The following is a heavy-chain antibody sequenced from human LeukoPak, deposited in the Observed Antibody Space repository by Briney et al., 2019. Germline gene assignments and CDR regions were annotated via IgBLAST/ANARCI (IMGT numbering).Heavy chain of an antibody. CDR3: ATMGEQWLLKDI. V-gene: IGHV3-21*01. J-gene: IGHJ3*02. CDR2: ISSSNSFK. CDR1: GFPFDTYP. Sequence: GGSLRLSCAASGFPFDTYPMNWVRQAPGKGLEWVASISSSNSFKNYADSVKGRFTISRDNAQNALYLQMSSLRAEDTRLYYCATMGEQWLLKDIWGQGTMVIVCS. D-gene: IGHD6-19*01.